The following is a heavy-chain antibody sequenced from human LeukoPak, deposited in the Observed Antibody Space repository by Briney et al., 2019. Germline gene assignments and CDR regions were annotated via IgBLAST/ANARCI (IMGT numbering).Heavy chain of an antibody. CDR3: ARDQGENYDSSGYYPY. CDR1: GFTFSDYY. D-gene: IGHD3-22*01. CDR2: ISGSSSST. V-gene: IGHV3-11*06. Sequence: GGSLRLSCAASGFTFSDYYMSWLRQAPGKGLERVSYISGSSSSTNYADSVKGRFTISRDNTKNSLYLQMNSLSAEDTAVYYCARDQGENYDSSGYYPYWGQGTLVTVSS. J-gene: IGHJ4*02.